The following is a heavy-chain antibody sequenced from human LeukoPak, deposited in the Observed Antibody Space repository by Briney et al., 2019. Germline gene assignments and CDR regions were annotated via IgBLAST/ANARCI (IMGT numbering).Heavy chain of an antibody. V-gene: IGHV3-74*01. CDR1: GFTFSSYC. CDR3: ARGSYSSSWYSVYY. J-gene: IGHJ4*02. CDR2: VNTDGSST. D-gene: IGHD6-13*01. Sequence: GGSLGLSCAASGFTFSSYCMHWVRQAPGKGLVWVSRVNTDGSSTSYADSVKGRFTVSRDNAKSTLYLQMNSLRAEDTAVYYCARGSYSSSWYSVYYWGQGTLVTVSS.